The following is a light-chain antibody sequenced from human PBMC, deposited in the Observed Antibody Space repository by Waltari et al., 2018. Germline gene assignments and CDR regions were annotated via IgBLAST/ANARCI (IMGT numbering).Light chain of an antibody. J-gene: IGKJ1*01. CDR3: QHYLRLPVT. CDR2: GAS. CDR1: QSVSRA. V-gene: IGKV3-20*01. Sequence: EIVLTHSPGTLSFALGDRATLSCRASQSVSRALTWYQQKPGQAPRLLIYGASTRATGIPDRFSGSGSGTDFSLTISRLEPDDFAVYYCQHYLRLPVTFGQGTTVEI.